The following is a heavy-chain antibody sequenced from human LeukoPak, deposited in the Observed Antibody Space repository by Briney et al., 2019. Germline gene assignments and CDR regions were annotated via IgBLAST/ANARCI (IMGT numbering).Heavy chain of an antibody. V-gene: IGHV4-39*01. D-gene: IGHD3-22*01. CDR1: GGSIGSSRDY. CDR2: IYYSGST. J-gene: IGHJ3*02. Sequence: PSETLSLTCTVSGGSIGSSRDYWGWVRQPPGKGLEWIATIYYSGSTYYNPSLKSRVTISVDTSNNQFSLKLSSVTAADTAVYYCANSAAPSFYDSRGSDTFDIWGQGTMVTVSS. CDR3: ANSAAPSFYDSRGSDTFDI.